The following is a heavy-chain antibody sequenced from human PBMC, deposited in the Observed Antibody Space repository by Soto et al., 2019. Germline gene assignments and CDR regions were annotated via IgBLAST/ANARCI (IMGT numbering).Heavy chain of an antibody. J-gene: IGHJ4*02. CDR1: GYTFTSYY. V-gene: IGHV1-46*01. CDR2: INPSGGST. Sequence: GPPVKVSCKASGYTFTSYYMHWVRQAPGQGLEWMGIINPSGGSTSYAQKFQGRVTMTRDTSTSTVYMELSSLRSEDTAVYYCARVSNSHGIAALIDYWGQGTLVTV. CDR3: ARVSNSHGIAALIDY. D-gene: IGHD6-13*01.